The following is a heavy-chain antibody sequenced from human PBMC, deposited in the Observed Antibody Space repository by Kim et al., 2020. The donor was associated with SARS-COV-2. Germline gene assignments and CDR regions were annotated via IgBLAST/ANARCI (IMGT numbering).Heavy chain of an antibody. V-gene: IGHV3-9*01. J-gene: IGHJ6*02. CDR3: VKSLVGGRYGMDA. Sequence: GYADSVQGRLTINRDNTKMYLFLQMNSQRIEDTALYFCVKSLVGGRYGMDAWGQGTMVTVSS. D-gene: IGHD3-10*01.